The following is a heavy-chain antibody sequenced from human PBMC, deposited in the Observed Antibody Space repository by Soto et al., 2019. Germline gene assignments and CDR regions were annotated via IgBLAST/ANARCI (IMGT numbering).Heavy chain of an antibody. CDR1: GYTLTELS. J-gene: IGHJ4*02. CDR3: ATDLQGLPLSVY. V-gene: IGHV1-24*01. D-gene: IGHD2-2*01. CDR2: FDPEDGET. Sequence: AASVKVSCKVSGYTLTELSMQWVRQAPGKGLEWMGGFDPEDGETIYAQKFQGRVTMTEDTSTDTAYMELSSLRSEDTAVYYCATDLQGLPLSVYWGQGTLVTVYS.